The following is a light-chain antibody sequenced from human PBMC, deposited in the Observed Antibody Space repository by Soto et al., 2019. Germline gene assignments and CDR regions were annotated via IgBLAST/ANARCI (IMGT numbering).Light chain of an antibody. J-gene: IGLJ2*01. Sequence: QSVLTQPASVSGSPGQSITISCTGTSSDVGDYNYVSWYQQHPGKAPKLMIYEVSNRPSGVSNRFSGSKSGNTASLTISGLQAEDEADYYCSSYTSSRTLVVFGGGTKLTVL. CDR1: SSDVGDYNY. V-gene: IGLV2-14*01. CDR2: EVS. CDR3: SSYTSSRTLVV.